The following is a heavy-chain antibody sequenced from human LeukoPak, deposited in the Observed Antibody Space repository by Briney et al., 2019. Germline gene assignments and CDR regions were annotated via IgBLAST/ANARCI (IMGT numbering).Heavy chain of an antibody. Sequence: GRSLRLSCAAAGFSFGSYWMSWVRQAPGKGLEWVANIKQDGSEKYYVDSVKGRFTISRDNAKNSLHLQMNSLRAEDTAVYYCAKYCGGDCDQGAFDIWGQGTMVTVSS. V-gene: IGHV3-7*01. CDR2: IKQDGSEK. CDR3: AKYCGGDCDQGAFDI. J-gene: IGHJ3*02. D-gene: IGHD2-21*01. CDR1: GFSFGSYW.